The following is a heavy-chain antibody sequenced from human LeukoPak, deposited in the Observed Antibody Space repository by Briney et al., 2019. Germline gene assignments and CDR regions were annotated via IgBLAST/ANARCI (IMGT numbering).Heavy chain of an antibody. CDR1: GFTFSNYV. Sequence: PGGSLRLSCAASGFTFSNYVMSWVRQAPGKGLEWVSAITGSGDSTYYADSVKGRFTISRDNSKNTMYLQMSSLRAEDTAVYYCVKDLGTYYDFWSGYPDPWGQGTLVTVSS. D-gene: IGHD3-3*01. CDR3: VKDLGTYYDFWSGYPDP. V-gene: IGHV3-23*01. J-gene: IGHJ5*02. CDR2: ITGSGDST.